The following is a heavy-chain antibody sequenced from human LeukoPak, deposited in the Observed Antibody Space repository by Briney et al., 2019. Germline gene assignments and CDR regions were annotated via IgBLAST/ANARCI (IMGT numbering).Heavy chain of an antibody. D-gene: IGHD3-16*02. Sequence: GGSLRLSCAASGFTFSSYSMNWVRQAPGKGLEWVSSISSSSSYIYYADSVKGRFTISRDNAKNSLYLQTNSLRAEDTAVYYCARAGQVIPITWGQGTLVTVSS. CDR2: ISSSSSYI. J-gene: IGHJ5*02. V-gene: IGHV3-21*01. CDR3: ARAGQVIPIT. CDR1: GFTFSSYS.